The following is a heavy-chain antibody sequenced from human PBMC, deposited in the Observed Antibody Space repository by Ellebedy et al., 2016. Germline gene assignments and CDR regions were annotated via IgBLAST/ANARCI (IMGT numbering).Heavy chain of an antibody. Sequence: GESLKISXAASGFTFSSYSMNWVRQAPGKGLEWVSSISSSSSYIYYADSVKGRFTISRDNAKNSLYLQMNSLRAEDTAVYYCATPPTVDNWFDPWGQGTLVTVSS. V-gene: IGHV3-21*01. J-gene: IGHJ5*02. CDR3: ATPPTVDNWFDP. CDR1: GFTFSSYS. D-gene: IGHD4-23*01. CDR2: ISSSSSYI.